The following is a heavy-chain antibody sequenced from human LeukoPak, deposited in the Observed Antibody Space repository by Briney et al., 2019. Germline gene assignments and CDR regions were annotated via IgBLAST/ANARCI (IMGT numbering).Heavy chain of an antibody. J-gene: IGHJ6*03. Sequence: GGSLRLSCAASGFTFSSYAMRWARQAPGKGLEYVSAIISNGGSTYYANSVKRRFNISGENSKNTLYLQMGSLRAEDMAVYYCARGGHIVVVTAIRSDYYYMDVWGKGTTVTVSS. CDR1: GFTFSSYA. CDR2: IISNGGST. D-gene: IGHD2-21*02. V-gene: IGHV3-64*01. CDR3: ARGGHIVVVTAIRSDYYYMDV.